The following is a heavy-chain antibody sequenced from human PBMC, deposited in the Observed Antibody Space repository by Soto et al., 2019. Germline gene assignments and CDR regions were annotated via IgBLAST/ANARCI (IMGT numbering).Heavy chain of an antibody. CDR1: GFTLSAYD. Sequence: GGSLRLSCAASGFTLSAYDMHWVRQAEGKDLEWVSALGAADDPYYLVSVKGRFTISRENAKNSLYLQMNNLRAGDTAVYYCARAYSGRLPRRADYYYAMDVWGQGTTVTVSS. CDR2: LGAADDP. V-gene: IGHV3-13*05. D-gene: IGHD2-15*01. J-gene: IGHJ6*02. CDR3: ARAYSGRLPRRADYYYAMDV.